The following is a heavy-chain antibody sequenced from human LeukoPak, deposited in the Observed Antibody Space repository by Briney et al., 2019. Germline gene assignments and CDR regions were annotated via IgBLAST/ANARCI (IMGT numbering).Heavy chain of an antibody. V-gene: IGHV3-74*01. CDR2: INSDGSST. D-gene: IGHD4-17*01. CDR3: ARDRGYGDYNLDYYYGMDV. CDR1: GFTFSSYW. Sequence: GGSLRLSCAASGFTFSSYWMHWVRQAPGKGLVWVSRINSDGSSTSYADSVKGRFTISRDNAKNTLYLQMNSLRAEDTAVYYCARDRGYGDYNLDYYYGMDVWGQGTLVTVSS. J-gene: IGHJ6*02.